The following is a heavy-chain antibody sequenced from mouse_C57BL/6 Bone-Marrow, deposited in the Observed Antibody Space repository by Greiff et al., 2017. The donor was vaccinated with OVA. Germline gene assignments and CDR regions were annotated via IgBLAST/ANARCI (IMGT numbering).Heavy chain of an antibody. J-gene: IGHJ4*01. CDR1: GFSLSTFGMG. Sequence: VKLVESGPGILQPSQTLSLTCSFSGFSLSTFGMGVGWIRQPSGKGLEWLAHIWWDDDKYYNPALKSRLTISKDTSKNQVFLKIANVDTADTATYYCACMVTTGYYAMDYWGQGTSVTVSS. CDR2: IWWDDDK. CDR3: ACMVTTGYYAMDY. V-gene: IGHV8-8*01. D-gene: IGHD2-2*01.